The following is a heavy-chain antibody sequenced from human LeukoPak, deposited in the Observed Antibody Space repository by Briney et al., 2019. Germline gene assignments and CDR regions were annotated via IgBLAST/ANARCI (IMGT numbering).Heavy chain of an antibody. CDR2: IWYDGSNK. Sequence: PGGSLRLSCAASGFTFSSYGMHWVRQAPGKGLEWVAVIWYDGSNKYYADSVKGRFTISRDNSKNTLYLQMNSLRAEDTAVYYCAKEGLYSSSSSEPFDYWGQGTLVTVSS. V-gene: IGHV3-33*06. D-gene: IGHD6-6*01. CDR1: GFTFSSYG. CDR3: AKEGLYSSSSSEPFDY. J-gene: IGHJ4*02.